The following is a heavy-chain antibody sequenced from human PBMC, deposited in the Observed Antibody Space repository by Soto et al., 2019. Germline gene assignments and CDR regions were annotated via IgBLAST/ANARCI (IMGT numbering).Heavy chain of an antibody. CDR2: ISYDGSNK. D-gene: IGHD3-22*01. Sequence: PGGSLRLSCAASGFTFSSYAMHWVRQAPGKGLEWVAVISYDGSNKYYADSVKGRFTISRDNSKNTLYLQMNSLRAEDTAVYYCATGKDSYDSSGYYLDYWGQGTLVTVSS. CDR3: ATGKDSYDSSGYYLDY. CDR1: GFTFSSYA. V-gene: IGHV3-30-3*01. J-gene: IGHJ4*02.